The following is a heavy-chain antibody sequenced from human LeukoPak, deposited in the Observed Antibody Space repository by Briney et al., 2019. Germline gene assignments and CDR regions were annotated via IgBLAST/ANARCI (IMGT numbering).Heavy chain of an antibody. Sequence: ASVKVSYKASGNTFSGHYMHWVRQAPGQGLEWMGWINPNSGGTNYAQKFQGRVTMTRDTSITTAYMELSRLRSDDTAVYYCARDLDYYGSGSFFNIWGQGTMVTVSS. CDR1: GNTFSGHY. CDR2: INPNSGGT. CDR3: ARDLDYYGSGSFFNI. D-gene: IGHD3-10*01. V-gene: IGHV1-2*02. J-gene: IGHJ3*02.